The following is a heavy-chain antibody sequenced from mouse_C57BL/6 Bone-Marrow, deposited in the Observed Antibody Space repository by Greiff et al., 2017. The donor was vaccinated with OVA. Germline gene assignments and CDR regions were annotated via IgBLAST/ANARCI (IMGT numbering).Heavy chain of an antibody. CDR3: ARFQFITTVDWYFDV. CDR1: GYTFTSYW. Sequence: QVQLQQPGAELVKPGASVKLSCKASGYTFTSYWMHWVKQRPGRGLEWIGRIDPNSGGTKYNEKFKSKATLTVDKPSSTAYMQLSSLTSEDSAVYYCARFQFITTVDWYFDVWGTGTTVTVSS. CDR2: IDPNSGGT. J-gene: IGHJ1*03. D-gene: IGHD1-1*01. V-gene: IGHV1-72*01.